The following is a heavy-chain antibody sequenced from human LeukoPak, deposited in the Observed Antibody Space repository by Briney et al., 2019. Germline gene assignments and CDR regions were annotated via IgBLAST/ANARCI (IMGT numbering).Heavy chain of an antibody. CDR2: ISGSAHKI. V-gene: IGHV3-23*01. CDR1: GFTFSSYA. CDR3: AGRPTGYSSGYIH. J-gene: IGHJ4*02. D-gene: IGHD5-18*01. Sequence: GGSLRLSCAASGFTFSSYAMHWVRQAPGKGLEWVAVISGSAHKIRYADSVKGRFTISRDNSENIVYLQMNNLRVEDTAVYYCAGRPTGYSSGYIHWGQGTLVTVSS.